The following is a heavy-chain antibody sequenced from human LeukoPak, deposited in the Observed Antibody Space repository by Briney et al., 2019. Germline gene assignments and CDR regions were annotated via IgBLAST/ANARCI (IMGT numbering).Heavy chain of an antibody. CDR3: ARGHHTRGVYDY. CDR1: GFTFSGFW. CDR2: INEDESQK. J-gene: IGHJ4*02. V-gene: IGHV3-7*01. Sequence: GGSLRLSCAASGFTFSGFWMKWVRQAPGKGLEWVANINEDESQKYYVDSVKGRFTISRDNAKNSLYLQMNSLRAEDTAEYYCARGHHTRGVYDYWGQGTLVTVSS. D-gene: IGHD3-10*01.